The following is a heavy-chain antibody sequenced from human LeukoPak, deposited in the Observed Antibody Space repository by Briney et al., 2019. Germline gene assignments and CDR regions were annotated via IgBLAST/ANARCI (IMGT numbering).Heavy chain of an antibody. Sequence: PGGSLRLSCAASGFTFSSYAMHWVRQAPGKGLEWVAVISYDGSNKYYADSVKGRFTISRDNSKNTLYLQMNSLRAEDTAVYYCARDYYDSSGYALGYWGQGTLVTASS. J-gene: IGHJ4*02. CDR1: GFTFSSYA. D-gene: IGHD3-22*01. CDR2: ISYDGSNK. CDR3: ARDYYDSSGYALGY. V-gene: IGHV3-30*04.